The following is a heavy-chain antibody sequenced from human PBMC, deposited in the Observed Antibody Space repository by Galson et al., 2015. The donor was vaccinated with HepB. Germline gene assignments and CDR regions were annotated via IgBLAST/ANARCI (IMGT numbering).Heavy chain of an antibody. J-gene: IGHJ4*02. CDR3: ARTLTDRAFDY. Sequence: PALVKPTQTLTLTCTFSGFSLSSRGMGLGWIRQPPGKTLEWLAVIYWDDEERYRPSLKSRLTATKDTSKNQVVLTMTNMDPVDTATYFCARTLTDRAFDYWGQGALVTVSS. D-gene: IGHD1-14*01. CDR2: IYWDDEE. CDR1: GFSLSSRGMG. V-gene: IGHV2-5*02.